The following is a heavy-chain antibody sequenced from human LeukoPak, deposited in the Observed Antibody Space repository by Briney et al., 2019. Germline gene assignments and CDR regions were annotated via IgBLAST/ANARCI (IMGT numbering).Heavy chain of an antibody. CDR1: GGSISSYY. Sequence: SETLSLTCTVSGGSISSYYWSWIRQPAGKGLEWIGRIYTSGSTNYNPSLKSRVTMSVDTSKNQFSLKLSSATAADTAVYYCARGDPWDSSGYYHFDYWGQGTLVTVSS. CDR2: IYTSGST. J-gene: IGHJ4*02. D-gene: IGHD3-22*01. CDR3: ARGDPWDSSGYYHFDY. V-gene: IGHV4-4*07.